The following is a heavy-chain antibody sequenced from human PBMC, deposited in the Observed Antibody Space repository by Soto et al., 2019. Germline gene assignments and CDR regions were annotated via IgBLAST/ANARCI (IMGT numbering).Heavy chain of an antibody. J-gene: IGHJ6*02. D-gene: IGHD3-10*01. V-gene: IGHV1-18*01. Sequence: ASVKVSCKASGYTFSNDGINWVRQAPGQGLEWMGWISAYNGDTEYAQNFQGRVTMTTDTSTSTAYMELRSLRSDDTAVYSCARGGPTSADYYYGMDVWGLGTTVTVSS. CDR2: ISAYNGDT. CDR3: ARGGPTSADYYYGMDV. CDR1: GYTFSNDG.